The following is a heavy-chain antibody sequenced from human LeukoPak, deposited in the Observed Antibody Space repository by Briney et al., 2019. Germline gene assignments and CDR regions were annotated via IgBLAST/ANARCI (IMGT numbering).Heavy chain of an antibody. Sequence: PSETLSLTCTVSGGSISSYYWSWIRQPPGKGLEWIGYIYYSGSTNYNPSLKSRVTISVDTSKNQFSLKLRSVTAADTAVYYCAKGGSTNFYYGDVWGQGTTVTVSS. V-gene: IGHV4-59*08. D-gene: IGHD2/OR15-2a*01. J-gene: IGHJ6*02. CDR1: GGSISSYY. CDR2: IYYSGST. CDR3: AKGGSTNFYYGDV.